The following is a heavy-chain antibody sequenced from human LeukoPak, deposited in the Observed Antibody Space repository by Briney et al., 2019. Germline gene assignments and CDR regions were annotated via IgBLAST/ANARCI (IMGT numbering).Heavy chain of an antibody. CDR2: IYYSGST. V-gene: IGHV4-30-4*08. CDR1: GGSISNGDYY. D-gene: IGHD4-23*01. CDR3: ASPTGGNYDAFDI. J-gene: IGHJ3*02. Sequence: SQTLSLTCTVSGGSISNGDYYWSWIRQPPGKGLEWIGYIYYSGSTYYNPSLKSRVTISVDTSKNQFSLKLSSVTAADTAVYYCASPTGGNYDAFDIWGQGTMVTVSS.